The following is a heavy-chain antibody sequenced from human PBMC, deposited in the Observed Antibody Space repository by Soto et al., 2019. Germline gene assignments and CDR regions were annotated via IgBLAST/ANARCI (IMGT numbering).Heavy chain of an antibody. CDR1: GFTFSNYA. V-gene: IGHV3-23*01. J-gene: IGHJ4*02. CDR3: AKSPYVWGTSVDY. CDR2: ISGSGGTT. D-gene: IGHD3-16*01. Sequence: GGSLRLSCAASGFTFSNYAMTWVRQAPGKGLEWVSGISGSGGTTFHAGSVKGRFAISRDNSKNTLYLQMTGLTAEDTAVYYCAKSPYVWGTSVDYWGQGTLVTVSS.